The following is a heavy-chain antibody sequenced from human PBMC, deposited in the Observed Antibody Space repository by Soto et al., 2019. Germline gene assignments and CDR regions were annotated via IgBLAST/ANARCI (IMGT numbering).Heavy chain of an antibody. D-gene: IGHD7-27*01. V-gene: IGHV4-30-4*01. CDR1: GDSISNLDYF. CDR2: IYKSATT. J-gene: IGHJ5*01. CDR3: ARGRYCLTGRCFPNWFDS. Sequence: SETLSHTCSVSGDSISNLDYFWAWIRQPPGQALEYIGYIYKSATTYYNPSFESRVAISVDTSKSQFSLNVTSVTAADTAVYFCARGRYCLTGRCFPNWFDSWGQGALVTVSS.